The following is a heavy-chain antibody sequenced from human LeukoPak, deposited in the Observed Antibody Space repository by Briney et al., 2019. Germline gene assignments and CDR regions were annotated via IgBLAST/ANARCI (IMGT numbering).Heavy chain of an antibody. CDR1: GGSISSYY. Sequence: SETLSLTCTVSGGSISSYYWSWIRQPPGKGLEWIGYIYYSGITNYNPSLKSRVTISVDTSKNQFSLKLSSLTAADTAVYYCAREGPDYYDSLVYWGQGALVTVSS. J-gene: IGHJ4*02. CDR2: IYYSGIT. D-gene: IGHD3-22*01. CDR3: AREGPDYYDSLVY. V-gene: IGHV4-59*01.